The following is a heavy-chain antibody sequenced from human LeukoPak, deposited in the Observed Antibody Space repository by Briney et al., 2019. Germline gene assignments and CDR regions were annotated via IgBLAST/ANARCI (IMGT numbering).Heavy chain of an antibody. J-gene: IGHJ4*02. D-gene: IGHD2-2*01. V-gene: IGHV3-23*01. CDR3: AKSDCSSTSCSLFDY. CDR1: GFTFSSYA. Sequence: GGSLRLSCAASGFTFSSYAMSWVRQAPGKGLERVSTISASGGSTSYADSVKGRFTISRDNSKNTLYLQMNSLRVEDTAVYYCAKSDCSSTSCSLFDYWGQGTLVTVSS. CDR2: ISASGGST.